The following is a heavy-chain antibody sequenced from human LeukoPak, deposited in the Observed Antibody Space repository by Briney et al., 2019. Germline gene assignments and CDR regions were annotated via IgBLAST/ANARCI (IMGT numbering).Heavy chain of an antibody. CDR2: ISSSGSII. D-gene: IGHD5-12*01. V-gene: IGHV3-48*03. CDR3: ARAGGYSGYDSNWFDP. J-gene: IGHJ5*02. Sequence: TGGSLRLSCAASGFTFSSYEMTWVRQAPGKGLEWVSYISSSGSIIYYADSVKGRFTISRDNAKISLSLQMNSLRADDTAVYYCARAGGYSGYDSNWFDPWGQGTPVTVSS. CDR1: GFTFSSYE.